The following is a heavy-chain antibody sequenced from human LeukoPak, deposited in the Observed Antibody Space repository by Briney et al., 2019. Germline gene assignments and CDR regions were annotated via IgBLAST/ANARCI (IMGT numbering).Heavy chain of an antibody. V-gene: IGHV1-69*05. D-gene: IGHD6-19*01. J-gene: IGHJ4*02. CDR2: IIPIFGTA. Sequence: SVKVSCKAFGGTFSSYAISWVRQAPGQGLEWMGGIIPIFGTANYAQKFQGRVTITTDESTSTAYMELSSLRSEDTAVYYCASIAVACTGVGYWGQGTLVTVSS. CDR3: ASIAVACTGVGY. CDR1: GGTFSSYA.